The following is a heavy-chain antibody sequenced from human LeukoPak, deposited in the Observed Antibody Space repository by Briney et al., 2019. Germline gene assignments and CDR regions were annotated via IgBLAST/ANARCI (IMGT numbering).Heavy chain of an antibody. V-gene: IGHV3-23*01. Sequence: GGSLRLSCAASGFTFSSSAMSWVRQAPGKGLEWVSAISGSGGSTYYADSVKGRFTISRDNSKNTLYLQMNTLRAEDTAVYYCAKVEAGYGSGSYYPWVYWGQGTLVTVSS. D-gene: IGHD3-10*01. J-gene: IGHJ4*02. CDR2: ISGSGGST. CDR1: GFTFSSSA. CDR3: AKVEAGYGSGSYYPWVY.